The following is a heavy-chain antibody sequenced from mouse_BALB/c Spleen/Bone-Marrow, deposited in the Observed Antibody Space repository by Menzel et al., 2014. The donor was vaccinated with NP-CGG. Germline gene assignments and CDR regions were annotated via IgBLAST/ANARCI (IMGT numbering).Heavy chain of an antibody. V-gene: IGHV1-7*01. D-gene: IGHD2-4*01. CDR2: INPITGYT. CDR3: ARNYDYDGGYCAMDY. Sequence: QVQLQQSGAQVAKPGASVKMSCKASGYTFTSYWMHWVKQRPGQGLEWIGYINPITGYTEYNQKFKDKATLTADKSSSTAYMQLSSLTSEDYAVYYCARNYDYDGGYCAMDYLGQGTSVTVSS. J-gene: IGHJ4*01. CDR1: GYTFTSYW.